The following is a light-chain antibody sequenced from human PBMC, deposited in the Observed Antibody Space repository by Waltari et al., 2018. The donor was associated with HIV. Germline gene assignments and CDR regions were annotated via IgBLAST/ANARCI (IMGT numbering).Light chain of an antibody. V-gene: IGLV2-23*02. CDR2: EVN. Sequence: QSALTRPASVSGSPGQSITLSCTGASGDVGTYNIVSWYQQHPGKAPKLMIYEVNKRPSGVSNRFSGSNSGNTASLTISGLQAEDEAHYFCCSFTGDSTWVFGGGTKLTVL. CDR3: CSFTGDSTWV. J-gene: IGLJ3*02. CDR1: SGDVGTYNI.